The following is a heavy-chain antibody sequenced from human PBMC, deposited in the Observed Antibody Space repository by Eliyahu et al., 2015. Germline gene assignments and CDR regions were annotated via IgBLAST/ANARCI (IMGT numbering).Heavy chain of an antibody. J-gene: IGHJ3*02. CDR2: TRNKANSYTT. Sequence: EVQLVESGGGLVQPGGSLRLSCAAXGFTFSDXYXXWVRQAPGKGLEWVGRTRNKANSYTTEYAASVKGRFTISRDDSKNSLYLQMNSLKTEDTAVYYCARGSPGYSSGWYTPWAFDIWGQGTMVTVSS. CDR3: ARGSPGYSSGWYTPWAFDI. D-gene: IGHD6-19*01. V-gene: IGHV3-72*01. CDR1: GFTFSDXY.